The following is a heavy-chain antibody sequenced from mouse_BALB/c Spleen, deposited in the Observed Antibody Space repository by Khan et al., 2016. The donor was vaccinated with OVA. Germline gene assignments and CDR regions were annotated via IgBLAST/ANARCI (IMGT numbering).Heavy chain of an antibody. Sequence: VQLQQSGPELVKPGASVKISCKTSGYTFTENTLHWVKQSHGKSLEWIGVINPKNGVTSYNQKFKGKVTLTVDKSSSTAYMEFRSLTSEDSAVYYCETYAGRYWGQGTSVTVSS. CDR3: ETYAGRY. V-gene: IGHV1-18*01. CDR1: GYTFTENT. CDR2: INPKNGVT. J-gene: IGHJ4*01. D-gene: IGHD3-3*01.